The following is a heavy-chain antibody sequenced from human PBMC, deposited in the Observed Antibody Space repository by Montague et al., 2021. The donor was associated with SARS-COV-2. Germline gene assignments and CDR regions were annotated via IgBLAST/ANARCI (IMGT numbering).Heavy chain of an antibody. CDR2: MGGSGVRR. J-gene: IGHJ6*02. V-gene: IGHV3-23*01. D-gene: IGHD6-19*01. CDR1: GFIFSSYA. CDR3: AKGTATIRIAVALMDV. Sequence: SLRLSCAASGFIFSSYAMTWVRQAPGKGLEWVSTMGGSGVRRDYADSVKGRFTISRDSSKNTLYLQMNSLRVEDTAVYYCAKGTATIRIAVALMDVWGQGTTVIVSS.